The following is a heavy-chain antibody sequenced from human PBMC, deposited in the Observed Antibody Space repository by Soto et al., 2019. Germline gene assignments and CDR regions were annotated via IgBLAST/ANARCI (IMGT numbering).Heavy chain of an antibody. J-gene: IGHJ4*02. CDR1: GFTFSNHA. CDR3: AKSGYNSAYSYVDN. D-gene: IGHD3-22*01. V-gene: IGHV3-23*01. Sequence: GGSLRLSCGASGFTFSNHAMTWVRQAPGRGLDWVSVITNSGDNTYYADSVKGRFTISRDNSKNTLYLQMNNLRAEDTAIYYCAKSGYNSAYSYVDNWGLGTLVTVSS. CDR2: ITNSGDNT.